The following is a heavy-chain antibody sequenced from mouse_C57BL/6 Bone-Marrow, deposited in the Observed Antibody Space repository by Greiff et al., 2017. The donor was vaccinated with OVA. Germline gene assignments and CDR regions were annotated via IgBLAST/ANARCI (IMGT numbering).Heavy chain of an antibody. CDR1: GYTFTSYW. J-gene: IGHJ4*01. CDR3: ARSGDGYHAYTMDY. V-gene: IGHV1-52*01. D-gene: IGHD2-3*01. CDR2: IDPSDSET. Sequence: QVQLKQPGAELVRPGSSVKLSCKASGYTFTSYWMHWVKQRPIQGLEWIGNIDPSDSETHYNQKFKDKATLTVDKSSSTAYMQLSSLTSEDSAVYYCARSGDGYHAYTMDYWGQGTSVTVSS.